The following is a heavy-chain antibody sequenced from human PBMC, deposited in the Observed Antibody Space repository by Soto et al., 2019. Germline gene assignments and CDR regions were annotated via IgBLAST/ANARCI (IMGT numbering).Heavy chain of an antibody. CDR1: RFSFSSYA. CDR3: AKAGYGSDILWCFGP. Sequence: EVQLLASGGGLVQPGGSLRLSCAASRFSFSSYAMSWVRQAPGKGLEWVSALSGSGENTYYADSVKGRFTISRDNSKNTLYLQMNSLRAEDTAVYYCAKAGYGSDILWCFGPWGQGTLVTVSS. D-gene: IGHD2-15*01. J-gene: IGHJ5*02. CDR2: LSGSGENT. V-gene: IGHV3-23*01.